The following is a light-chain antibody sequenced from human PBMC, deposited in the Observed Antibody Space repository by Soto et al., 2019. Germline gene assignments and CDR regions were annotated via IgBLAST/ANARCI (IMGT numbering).Light chain of an antibody. CDR3: ATWDDSLKGGV. V-gene: IGLV1-44*01. CDR2: TNS. J-gene: IGLJ3*02. CDR1: SSNIGSNT. Sequence: QSVLTQPPSASGTPGQRVTISCSGSSSNIGSNTVNWYQQLPGTTPKLLIYTNSQRPSGVPDRFSGSKSGTSASLAISGLQSEDEADYYCATWDDSLKGGVFGGGTQLTVL.